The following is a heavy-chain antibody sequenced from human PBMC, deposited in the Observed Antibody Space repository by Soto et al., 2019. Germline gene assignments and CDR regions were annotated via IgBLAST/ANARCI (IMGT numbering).Heavy chain of an antibody. J-gene: IGHJ4*02. CDR2: IYYCGST. CDR1: GGSISSYY. CDR3: ARVGTGAIAY. D-gene: IGHD1-1*01. Sequence: QVQLQESGPGLVKPSETLSLTCTVSGGSISSYYWSWIRQPPGKGLEWIGYIYYCGSTNNNPSLKSRVTISVDTSKNQFSLKLSSVTAADTAVYYCARVGTGAIAYWGQGTLVTVSS. V-gene: IGHV4-59*01.